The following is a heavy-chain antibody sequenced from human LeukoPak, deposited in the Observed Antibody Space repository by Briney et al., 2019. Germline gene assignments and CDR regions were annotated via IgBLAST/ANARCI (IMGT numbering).Heavy chain of an antibody. CDR1: GFTVSNNY. CDR2: IHSGGST. Sequence: GGSLRLSCAASGFTVSNNYMSWVRQAPGKGLEWVSIIHSGGSTYYADSVKGRFTISRDNSKNTVYLQMNGLRAEDTAVYYCSRDRLGGLDHWGQGTLVTVSS. D-gene: IGHD5-12*01. V-gene: IGHV3-66*01. J-gene: IGHJ4*02. CDR3: SRDRLGGLDH.